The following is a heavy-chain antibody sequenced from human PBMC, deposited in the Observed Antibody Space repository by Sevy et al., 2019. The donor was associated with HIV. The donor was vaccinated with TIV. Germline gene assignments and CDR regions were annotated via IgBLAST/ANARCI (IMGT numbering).Heavy chain of an antibody. V-gene: IGHV3-23*01. CDR2: ISGSGGST. CDR1: GFTFGSYA. Sequence: GGSLRLSCTASGFTFGSYAMSWVRQAPGKGLEWVSAISGSGGSTCYADSVKGRFTISRDNSKNTLYLQMNSLRAEDSAVYYCAKDRVSYYDYVWGSYLEGDAYDIWGQGTMVTVSS. J-gene: IGHJ3*02. D-gene: IGHD3-16*01. CDR3: AKDRVSYYDYVWGSYLEGDAYDI.